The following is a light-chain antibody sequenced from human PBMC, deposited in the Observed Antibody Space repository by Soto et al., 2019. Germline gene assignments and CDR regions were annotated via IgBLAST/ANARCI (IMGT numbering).Light chain of an antibody. CDR3: QQYGSSPRT. CDR2: GAS. V-gene: IGKV3-20*01. CDR1: QSVSTY. Sequence: ETVLTQSPGTLSLSPGERATLSCGASQSVSTYLVWYHQKPGQAPRLLIYGASIRATGIPDRFRGSGSGTDFTLTISRLEPEDFAVYYCQQYGSSPRTFGQGTKVDIK. J-gene: IGKJ1*01.